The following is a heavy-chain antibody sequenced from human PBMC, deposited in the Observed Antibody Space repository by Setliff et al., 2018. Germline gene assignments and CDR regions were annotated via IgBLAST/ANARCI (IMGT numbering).Heavy chain of an antibody. CDR1: GYTFSNYW. D-gene: IGHD1-1*01. J-gene: IGHJ4*02. Sequence: GESLKISCQGSGYTFSNYWIGWVRQMPGKGLEWMGVIYPGDSDTRYSPSFKGQVTISADKSISTAYLQMNSLRGDDTAVYYCARNNGNYILDSWGQGTLVTVS. V-gene: IGHV5-51*01. CDR3: ARNNGNYILDS. CDR2: IYPGDSDT.